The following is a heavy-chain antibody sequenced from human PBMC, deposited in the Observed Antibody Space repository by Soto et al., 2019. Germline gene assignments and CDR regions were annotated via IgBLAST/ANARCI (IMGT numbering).Heavy chain of an antibody. D-gene: IGHD5-18*01. Sequence: QVQLVQSGAEVKKPGASVKVSCKASGYTFTSYGISWVRQAPGQGLEWMGWISAYNGNTNYAQKLQGRVTMTTDTTTSTAYMELRSLISDDTAVYYCASSPVYSYGLYYFDYWGQGTLVTVSS. J-gene: IGHJ4*02. CDR3: ASSPVYSYGLYYFDY. CDR2: ISAYNGNT. CDR1: GYTFTSYG. V-gene: IGHV1-18*01.